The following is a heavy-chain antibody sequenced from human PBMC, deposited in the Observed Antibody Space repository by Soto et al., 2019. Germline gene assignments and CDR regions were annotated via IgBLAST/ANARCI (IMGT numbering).Heavy chain of an antibody. Sequence: SETLSLTCTVSGGSIISSSYYWGWIRQPPGKGLEWLGSFYYSGSTYYNPSLKSRVTISADTSKNQFSLKLSSVTAADTAIYYCARERSVQWVSSGRDFQYWGQGTLVTVSS. CDR3: ARERSVQWVSSGRDFQY. V-gene: IGHV4-39*02. D-gene: IGHD6-19*01. J-gene: IGHJ1*01. CDR1: GGSIISSSYY. CDR2: FYYSGST.